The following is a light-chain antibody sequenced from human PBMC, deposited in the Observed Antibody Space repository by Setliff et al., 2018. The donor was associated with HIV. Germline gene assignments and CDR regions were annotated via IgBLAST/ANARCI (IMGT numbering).Light chain of an antibody. CDR1: SSDVGGYNW. CDR3: TSYTRDNTITRV. CDR2: EVS. V-gene: IGLV2-14*01. Sequence: QSVLAQPASVSGSPGQSITISCNGTSSDVGGYNWVSWYQQHPGKAPKLMIYEVSNRPSGVSNRFSGSKSGSTASLTISGLQAEDEADYYCTSYTRDNTITRVFGTGTKVTVL. J-gene: IGLJ1*01.